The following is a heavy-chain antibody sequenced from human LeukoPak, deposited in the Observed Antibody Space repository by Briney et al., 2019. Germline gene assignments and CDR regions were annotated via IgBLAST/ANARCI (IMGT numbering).Heavy chain of an antibody. D-gene: IGHD4-23*01. CDR2: ISSGGSTI. CDR3: ARAWTHGNSDVFDI. Sequence: GGSLRLSCAASGFTFSSYEMNWVRQAPGKGLEGVSYISSGGSTIYYPDSVKGRFTISRDNAKNSLYLQMNSLRAEDTAVYFCARAWTHGNSDVFDIWGQGTMVTVSS. V-gene: IGHV3-48*03. J-gene: IGHJ3*02. CDR1: GFTFSSYE.